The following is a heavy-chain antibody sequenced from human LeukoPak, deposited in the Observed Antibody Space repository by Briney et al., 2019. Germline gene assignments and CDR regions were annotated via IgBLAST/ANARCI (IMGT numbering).Heavy chain of an antibody. Sequence: SETLSLTCTVSGGSISSYYWSWIRQPPGKGLEWIGYIYYCGSTNYNASVKSRVTISVDTSKNQFSLKLSPVTAADTAVYYCARVTRYYYGSGSYYRPNWFDPWGQGTLVTVSS. V-gene: IGHV4-59*01. CDR2: IYYCGST. J-gene: IGHJ5*01. D-gene: IGHD3-10*01. CDR3: ARVTRYYYGSGSYYRPNWFDP. CDR1: GGSISSYY.